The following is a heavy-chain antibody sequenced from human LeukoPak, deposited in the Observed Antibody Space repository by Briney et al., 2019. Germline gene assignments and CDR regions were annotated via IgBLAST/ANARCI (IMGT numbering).Heavy chain of an antibody. J-gene: IGHJ4*02. V-gene: IGHV5-51*01. CDR3: ARYSPDVVVAPSAQFDY. CDR2: IYPGDPDT. D-gene: IGHD2-2*01. Sequence: GEPLKISCKGSGYTFSSYWIAWVRQMPGKGLEWMGIIYPGDPDTRYSPSFEGQVTISADKTISTAYLQWNSLKASDTATYYCARYSPDVVVAPSAQFDYWGQGTLVTVSS. CDR1: GYTFSSYW.